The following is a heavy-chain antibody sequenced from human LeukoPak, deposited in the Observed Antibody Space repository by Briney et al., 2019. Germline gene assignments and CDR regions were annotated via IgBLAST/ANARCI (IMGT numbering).Heavy chain of an antibody. V-gene: IGHV4-59*01. CDR1: GGSISSYY. D-gene: IGHD5-18*01. CDR2: IYYSGST. CDR3: ARAERSYGPSDYYYYGMDV. Sequence: PSETLSLTCTVSGGSISSYYWSWIRQPPGKGLEWIGYIYYSGSTNYNPSLKSRVTISVDTSKNQFSLKLSSVTAADTAVYYCARAERSYGPSDYYYYGMDVWGQGTTVTVSS. J-gene: IGHJ6*02.